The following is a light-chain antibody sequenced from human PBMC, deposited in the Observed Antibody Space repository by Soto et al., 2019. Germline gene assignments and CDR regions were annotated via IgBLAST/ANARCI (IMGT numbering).Light chain of an antibody. V-gene: IGKV1-5*03. Sequence: DIQMTQSPSTLSASVGDRVTITCRASQSISSWLAWYQQKPGKAPNLLIYKASRLQSGVPSRFSGSGSGTEFTLTISSLQPDDFGTYYCQQYNTLSNTFGQGAKLEIK. CDR2: KAS. CDR1: QSISSW. CDR3: QQYNTLSNT. J-gene: IGKJ2*01.